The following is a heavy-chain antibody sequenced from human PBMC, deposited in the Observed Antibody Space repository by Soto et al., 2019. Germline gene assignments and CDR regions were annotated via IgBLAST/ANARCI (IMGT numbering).Heavy chain of an antibody. CDR3: TTVDAVVLN. CDR2: IKRNIDGGTT. Sequence: PGGSLRLSCAASGFTFSGSAMHWVRQAPGGGLEWVGRIKRNIDGGTTDYAAPVKGRFAISRDDSNSILYLQMNSLKSEDTAVYYCTTVDAVVLNWGQGILVTVSS. CDR1: GFTFSGSA. J-gene: IGHJ4*02. V-gene: IGHV3-15*01. D-gene: IGHD6-19*01.